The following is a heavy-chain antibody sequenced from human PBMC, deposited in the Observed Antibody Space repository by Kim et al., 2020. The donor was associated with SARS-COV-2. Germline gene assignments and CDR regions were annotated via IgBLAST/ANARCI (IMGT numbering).Heavy chain of an antibody. J-gene: IGHJ4*02. V-gene: IGHV4-59*09. D-gene: IGHD3-3*01. CDR3: ARGIVWSGYYRFDY. Sequence: NPALKNRGTISVDTSKNQFSLKLSSVTAADTAVYYCARGIVWSGYYRFDYWGQGTLVTVSS.